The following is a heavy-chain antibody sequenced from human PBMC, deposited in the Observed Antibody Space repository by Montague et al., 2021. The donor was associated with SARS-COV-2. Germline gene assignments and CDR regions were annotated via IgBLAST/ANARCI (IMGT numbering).Heavy chain of an antibody. CDR2: IYYSGST. J-gene: IGHJ5*02. D-gene: IGHD2-2*01. CDR3: ARLKAPYWSSTSCYSASWFDP. Sequence: SETLSLTCTVSGGSISSSSYYWGWIRQPPGKGLEWIGSIYYSGSTYYNPSLKSRVTISVDTSKNQFSLKLSSVTAADTAVYYCARLKAPYWSSTSCYSASWFDPWGQGTLVTVSS. CDR1: GGSISSSSYY. V-gene: IGHV4-39*01.